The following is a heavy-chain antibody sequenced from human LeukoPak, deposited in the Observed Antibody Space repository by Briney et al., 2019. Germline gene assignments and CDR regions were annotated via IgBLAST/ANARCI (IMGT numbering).Heavy chain of an antibody. J-gene: IGHJ3*02. D-gene: IGHD3-9*01. CDR2: ISHTGTTM. Sequence: GGSLRLSCAASGFTFSDHYMSWIRQAPGKGLEWVSYISHTGTTMYYADSVKGRFTLSRGNARNSLYLQMNSLRAEDTAVYYCAKARNWLLPHDAFDIWGQGTMVTVSS. CDR1: GFTFSDHY. CDR3: AKARNWLLPHDAFDI. V-gene: IGHV3-11*01.